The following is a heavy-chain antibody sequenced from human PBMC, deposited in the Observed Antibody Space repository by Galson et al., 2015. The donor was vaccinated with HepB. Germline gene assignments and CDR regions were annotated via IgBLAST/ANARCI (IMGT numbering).Heavy chain of an antibody. J-gene: IGHJ4*02. CDR3: AKDREAGYSYGHVFDY. D-gene: IGHD5-18*01. Sequence: SLRLSCAASGFTFSSYAMSWVRQAPGKGLEWVSVISGSGNSIYYADSVKGRFTISRDNSKNTVYVQMNSLRAEDTAVYYCAKDREAGYSYGHVFDYWGQGTLVTVSS. CDR1: GFTFSSYA. CDR2: ISGSGNSI. V-gene: IGHV3-23*01.